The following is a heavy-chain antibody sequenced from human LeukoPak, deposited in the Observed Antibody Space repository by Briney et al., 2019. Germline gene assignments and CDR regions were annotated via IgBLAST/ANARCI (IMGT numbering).Heavy chain of an antibody. CDR2: INPNSGGT. J-gene: IGHJ3*02. V-gene: IGHV1-2*06. Sequence: ASVTVSCKASGYTFTGYYMHWVRQAPGQGLEWMGRINPNSGGTNYAQKFQGRVTMTRDTSISTAYMELSRLRSDDTAVYYCARGLSGSGSYYNGDDAFDIWGQGTMVTVSS. D-gene: IGHD3-10*01. CDR3: ARGLSGSGSYYNGDDAFDI. CDR1: GYTFTGYY.